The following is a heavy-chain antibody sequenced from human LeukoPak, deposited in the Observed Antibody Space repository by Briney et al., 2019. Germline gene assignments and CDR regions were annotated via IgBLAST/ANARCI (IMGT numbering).Heavy chain of an antibody. V-gene: IGHV3-48*02. D-gene: IGHD6-13*01. CDR3: ARGVDSSSWYLFDY. Sequence: QPGGSLRLSCAASGFTFSNYGMHWVRQAPGKGLDWVSYISSSSSVTHYADSVKGRFTISRDNAKNSLYLQMNSLRDEDTAVYYCARGVDSSSWYLFDYWGQGTLVTVSS. J-gene: IGHJ4*02. CDR2: ISSSSSVT. CDR1: GFTFSNYG.